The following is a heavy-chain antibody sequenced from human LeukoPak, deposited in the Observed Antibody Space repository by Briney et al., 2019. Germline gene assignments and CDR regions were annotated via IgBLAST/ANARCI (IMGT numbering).Heavy chain of an antibody. CDR1: GFTFNAYR. Sequence: GGSLRLSCAASGFTFNAYRMNWVRQAPRKGLAWVSYISSRSTNIYYTDFVKGRFTISRDNAKNSLYLQMNSLRDEDTAVYYCVRYLDCGNSYFGYWGQGALVTVSS. D-gene: IGHD4-23*01. CDR3: VRYLDCGNSYFGY. CDR2: ISSRSTNI. V-gene: IGHV3-48*02. J-gene: IGHJ4*02.